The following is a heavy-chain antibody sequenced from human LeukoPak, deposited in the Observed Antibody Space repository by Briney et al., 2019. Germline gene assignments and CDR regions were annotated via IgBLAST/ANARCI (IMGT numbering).Heavy chain of an antibody. CDR1: GFTFSSYG. V-gene: IGHV3-23*01. D-gene: IGHD6-19*01. CDR3: AKDRAHLPGIAVAGRDY. CDR2: ISSSGGDT. Sequence: PGGSLRLSCAASGFTFSSYGMHWVRQAPGKGLEWVSAISSSGGDTYYADSVKGRFTISRDNSKNTLYLQMNSLRAEDTAVYYCAKDRAHLPGIAVAGRDYWGQGTLVTVSS. J-gene: IGHJ4*02.